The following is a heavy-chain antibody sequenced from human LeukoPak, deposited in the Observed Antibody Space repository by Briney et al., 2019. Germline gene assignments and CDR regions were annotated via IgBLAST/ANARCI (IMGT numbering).Heavy chain of an antibody. J-gene: IGHJ4*02. Sequence: PGGSLRLSCAASGFTFSSYAMTWVRQAPGKGLEWVSIISGNGGTTYYTDSVKGRFTISRDNSRNTLYLQMNSLRAEDTAVYYCAKVSQASYYGSGSYPDYWGQGTLVTVSS. CDR1: GFTFSSYA. CDR2: ISGNGGTT. CDR3: AKVSQASYYGSGSYPDY. V-gene: IGHV3-23*01. D-gene: IGHD3-10*01.